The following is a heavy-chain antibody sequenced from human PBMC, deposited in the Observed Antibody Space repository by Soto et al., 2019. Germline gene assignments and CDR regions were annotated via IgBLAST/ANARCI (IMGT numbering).Heavy chain of an antibody. CDR2: IIPILGIA. CDR3: ARELSGSSKSIDY. CDR1: GGTFSSYT. D-gene: IGHD3-10*01. Sequence: GVLVKVSCKASGGTFSSYTISWVRQTPGQGLEWMGRIIPILGIANYAQKFQGRVTITADKSMSTAYMELSSLRSEDTAVYYCARELSGSSKSIDYWGQGTLVTVSS. J-gene: IGHJ4*02. V-gene: IGHV1-69*04.